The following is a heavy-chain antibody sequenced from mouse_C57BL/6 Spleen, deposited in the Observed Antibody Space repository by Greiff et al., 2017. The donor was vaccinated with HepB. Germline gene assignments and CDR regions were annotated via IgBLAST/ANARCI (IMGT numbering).Heavy chain of an antibody. CDR1: GYTFTSYW. D-gene: IGHD3-3*01. Sequence: VQLQQSGAELVKPGASVKMSCKASGYTFTSYWITWVKQRPGQGLEWIGDIYPGSGSTHYNEKFKSKATLTVDTSSSPAYMQLSSLTSEDSAVYYWARGGWRYAMDYWGQGTSVTVAS. CDR2: IYPGSGST. J-gene: IGHJ4*01. CDR3: ARGGWRYAMDY. V-gene: IGHV1-55*01.